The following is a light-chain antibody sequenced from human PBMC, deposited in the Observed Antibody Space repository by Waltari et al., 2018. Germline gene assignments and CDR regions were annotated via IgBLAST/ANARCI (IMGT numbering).Light chain of an antibody. CDR3: QHSYNTPFT. CDR2: DAS. Sequence: DIQMTQSPSSLSASVGDSVTITCRSSQSISTYLNWYQQIPGKAPKLLVYDASTLQSGVPSRFRGSGSGTDFTLTISSLQPEDSATYYCQHSYNTPFTFGPGTKVDIK. V-gene: IGKV1-39*01. J-gene: IGKJ3*01. CDR1: QSISTY.